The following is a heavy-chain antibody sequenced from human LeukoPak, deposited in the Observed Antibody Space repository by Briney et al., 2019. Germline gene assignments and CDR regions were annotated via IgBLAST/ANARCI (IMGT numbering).Heavy chain of an antibody. Sequence: PSETLSLTCTVSGGSIRSSSYHWGWIRQTPGKGLEWIGSIYYTGNTYYNPSLRSRVTLSVDTSKNRFSLSLDSVTAADSAVYYCARGGNGWQQLSHNWFDPWGQGTLVTVSS. CDR1: GGSIRSSSYH. D-gene: IGHD6-19*01. V-gene: IGHV4-39*01. CDR2: IYYTGNT. CDR3: ARGGNGWQQLSHNWFDP. J-gene: IGHJ5*02.